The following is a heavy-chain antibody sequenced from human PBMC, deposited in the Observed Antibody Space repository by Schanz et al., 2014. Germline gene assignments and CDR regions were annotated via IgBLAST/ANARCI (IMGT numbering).Heavy chain of an antibody. CDR3: VKIGYTHWSLDD. CDR1: GFTFSAYW. D-gene: IGHD6-13*01. Sequence: EMQLVESGGALVQPGGSLTLSCAASGFTFSAYWMAWVRQAPGKGLEWVAAINQAASVQYYVDSVKGRFTISRDDAKNSHYLQMNSLRVEDTAVFYCVKIGYTHWSLDDWGQGILVTVSS. J-gene: IGHJ4*02. V-gene: IGHV3-7*01. CDR2: INQAASVQ.